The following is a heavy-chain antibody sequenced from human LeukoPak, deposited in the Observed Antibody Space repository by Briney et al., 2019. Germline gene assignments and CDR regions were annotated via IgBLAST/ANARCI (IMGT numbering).Heavy chain of an antibody. V-gene: IGHV3-48*04. J-gene: IGHJ4*02. Sequence: PGGSLRLSCAASGFTFSRYSMNWVRQAPGKGLEWVSGISGSDGTIYYADSVKGRFTISRDNAKNSLYLQMNSLRAEDTAVYYCARWGVGDYWGQGTLVTVSS. CDR2: ISGSDGTI. D-gene: IGHD1-26*01. CDR3: ARWGVGDY. CDR1: GFTFSRYS.